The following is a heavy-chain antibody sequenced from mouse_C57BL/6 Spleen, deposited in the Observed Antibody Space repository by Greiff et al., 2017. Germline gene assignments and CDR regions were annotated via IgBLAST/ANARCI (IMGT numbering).Heavy chain of an antibody. Sequence: VQLQQPGAELVKPGASVKVSCKASGYTFTSYWMHWVKQRPGQGLEWIGRIHPSDSDTNYNQKFKGKATLTVDKSSSTAYMQLSRLTSEDSAVYYCAMDGNYWYFDVWGTGTTVTVSS. D-gene: IGHD2-1*01. CDR2: IHPSDSDT. J-gene: IGHJ1*03. CDR3: AMDGNYWYFDV. CDR1: GYTFTSYW. V-gene: IGHV1-74*01.